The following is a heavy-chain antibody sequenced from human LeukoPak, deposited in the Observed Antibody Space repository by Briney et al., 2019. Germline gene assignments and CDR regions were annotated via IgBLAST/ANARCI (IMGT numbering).Heavy chain of an antibody. CDR1: GFTFDDYG. D-gene: IGHD5-18*01. CDR2: INWNGGST. V-gene: IGHV3-20*04. CDR3: ARDGDTAMVTLRDFDY. J-gene: IGHJ4*02. Sequence: GGSLRLSCAASGFTFDDYGMSWVRQAPGRGLEWVSGINWNGGSTGYADSVKGRFTISRDNAKNSLYLQKNSLRAEDTALYYCARDGDTAMVTLRDFDYWGQGTLVTVSS.